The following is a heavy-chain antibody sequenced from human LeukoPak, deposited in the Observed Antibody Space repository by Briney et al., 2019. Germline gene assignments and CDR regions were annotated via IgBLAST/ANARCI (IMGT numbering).Heavy chain of an antibody. CDR3: ARDTVVVPAATLAFDY. D-gene: IGHD2-2*01. CDR1: GFTFSSYG. J-gene: IGHJ4*02. Sequence: GGSLRLSCAASGFTFSSYGMHWVRQAPGKGLEWVAFIRYDGSNKYYADSVKGRFTISRDNSKNTLYLQMSSLRAEDTAVYYCARDTVVVPAATLAFDYWGQGTLVTVSS. V-gene: IGHV3-30*02. CDR2: IRYDGSNK.